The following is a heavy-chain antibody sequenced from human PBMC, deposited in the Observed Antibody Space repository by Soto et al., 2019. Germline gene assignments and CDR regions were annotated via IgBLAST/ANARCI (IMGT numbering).Heavy chain of an antibody. J-gene: IGHJ4*02. D-gene: IGHD1-26*01. CDR2: IWYDGSNK. V-gene: IGHV3-33*01. Sequence: GGSLRLSCAASGFTFSSYGMHWVRQAPGKGLEWVAVIWYDGSNKYYADSVKGRFTISRDNSKNTLYLQMNSLRAEDTAVYYCARDGLIAKGATAPTFDYWGQGTLVTVSS. CDR1: GFTFSSYG. CDR3: ARDGLIAKGATAPTFDY.